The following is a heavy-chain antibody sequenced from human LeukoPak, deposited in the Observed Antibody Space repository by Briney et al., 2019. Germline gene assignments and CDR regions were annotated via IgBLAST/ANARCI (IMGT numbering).Heavy chain of an antibody. CDR2: ISAYNGNT. Sequence: GASVRVSCKASGYTFTSYGISWVRQAPGQGVEWMGWISAYNGNTNYAQNLQGRVTMPSDTSTSTAYMELRSLRSDDTAVYYCARGPTNYGSGSYFNWFDPWGQGTLVTVSS. V-gene: IGHV1-18*01. CDR3: ARGPTNYGSGSYFNWFDP. D-gene: IGHD3-10*01. CDR1: GYTFTSYG. J-gene: IGHJ5*02.